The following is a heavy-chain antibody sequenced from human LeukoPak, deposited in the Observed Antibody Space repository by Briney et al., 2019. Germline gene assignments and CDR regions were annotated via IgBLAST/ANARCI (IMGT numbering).Heavy chain of an antibody. CDR3: ARAITMVRGVILDY. CDR1: GFTFSDYY. V-gene: IGHV3-11*01. J-gene: IGHJ4*02. CDR2: ISSSGSTI. Sequence: GGSLRLSCAASGFTFSDYYMSWIRQAPGKGPEWVSYISSSGSTIYYADSVKGRFTISRDNAKNSLYLQMNSLRAEDTAVYYCARAITMVRGVILDYWGQGTLVTVSS. D-gene: IGHD3-10*01.